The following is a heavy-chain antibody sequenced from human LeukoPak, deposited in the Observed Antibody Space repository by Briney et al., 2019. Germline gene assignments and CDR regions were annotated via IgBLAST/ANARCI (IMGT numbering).Heavy chain of an antibody. J-gene: IGHJ3*02. CDR3: ARDLVTVTKGFDI. CDR1: DDSFSSHY. D-gene: IGHD4-17*01. V-gene: IGHV4-59*11. Sequence: NPSGTLSLTCAVSDDSFSSHYWTWIRQPPGKGLDWIGYISYIGSTNYNPSLKSRVTISIDTSKNQFSLKLSSVTAADTAVYYCARDLVTVTKGFDIWGQGTMVSVSS. CDR2: ISYIGST.